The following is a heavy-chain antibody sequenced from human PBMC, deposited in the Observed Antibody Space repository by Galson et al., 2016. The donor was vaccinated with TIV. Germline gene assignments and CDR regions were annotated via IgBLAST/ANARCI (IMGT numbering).Heavy chain of an antibody. D-gene: IGHD4/OR15-4a*01. CDR3: ARDAYGAHYYGMDV. Sequence: SVKVSCKASGYNFLSYDINWVRQASGQGLEWMGWMNFKNGETGYAEKFQGRVTMTRNLSISTAYMELRSLRSDDAAVYYCARDAYGAHYYGMDVWGQGTTVTVSS. J-gene: IGHJ6*02. CDR2: MNFKNGET. CDR1: GYNFLSYD. V-gene: IGHV1-8*02.